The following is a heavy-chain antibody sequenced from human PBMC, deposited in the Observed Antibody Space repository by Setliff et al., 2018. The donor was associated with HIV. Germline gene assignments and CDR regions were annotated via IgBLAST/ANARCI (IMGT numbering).Heavy chain of an antibody. Sequence: PGESLKISCKGSGYSFTSYWIGWVRQMPGKGLEWMGIIHPGDSDTRYSPSFQGQVTISADESTRTAYLQWSSLRASGTAIYYCARHGGEDNANPKGPFDSWGQGTQVTVSS. CDR1: GYSFTSYW. J-gene: IGHJ4*02. D-gene: IGHD3-16*01. CDR3: ARHGGEDNANPKGPFDS. CDR2: IHPGDSDT. V-gene: IGHV5-51*01.